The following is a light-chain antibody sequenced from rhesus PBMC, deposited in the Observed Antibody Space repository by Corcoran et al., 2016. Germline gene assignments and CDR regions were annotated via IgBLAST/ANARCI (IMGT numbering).Light chain of an antibody. J-gene: IGKJ3*01. CDR3: QQYNNWPFT. Sequence: EIVMTQSSATLSLSPGERATLSCRASQSVSSYVAWYQQKPEQAPRLLIYGASSRATGIPDRFSGSGSGTDFTLTISSLEPENFAVYYCQQYNNWPFTFGPCTKLYIK. V-gene: IGKV3S9*01. CDR1: QSVSSY. CDR2: GAS.